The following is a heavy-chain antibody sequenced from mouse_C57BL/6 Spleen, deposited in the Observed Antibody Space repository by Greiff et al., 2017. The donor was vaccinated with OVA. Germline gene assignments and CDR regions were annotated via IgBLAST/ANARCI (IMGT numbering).Heavy chain of an antibody. Sequence: EVKLMEPGGGLVQPGESLKLSCESNEYEFPSHDMSWVRKTPEQRLELVAAINSDGGSTNYPDTMERRFIISRDNTKKTLYLQMSSLRSEDTALYDCARNDYDLAGFAYWGQGTLVTVSA. D-gene: IGHD2-4*01. CDR1: EYEFPSHD. V-gene: IGHV5-2*01. J-gene: IGHJ3*01. CDR3: ARNDYDLAGFAY. CDR2: INSDGGST.